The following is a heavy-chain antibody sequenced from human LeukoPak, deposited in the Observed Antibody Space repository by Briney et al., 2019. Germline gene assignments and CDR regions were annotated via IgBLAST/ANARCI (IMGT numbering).Heavy chain of an antibody. D-gene: IGHD2-15*01. Sequence: SETLSLTCAVYGGSSSGYYWSWIRQPPGKGLEWIGEINHSGSTNYNPSLKSRVTISVDTSKNQFSLKLSSVTAADTAVYYCARARDRYCSGGSCYQKGYWFDPWGQGTLVTVSS. J-gene: IGHJ5*02. CDR1: GGSSSGYY. V-gene: IGHV4-34*01. CDR3: ARARDRYCSGGSCYQKGYWFDP. CDR2: INHSGST.